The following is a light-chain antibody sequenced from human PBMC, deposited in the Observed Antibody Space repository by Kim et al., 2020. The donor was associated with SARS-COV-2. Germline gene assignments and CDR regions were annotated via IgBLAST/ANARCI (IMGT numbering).Light chain of an antibody. V-gene: IGKV4-1*01. CDR3: QQYYSTPQT. J-gene: IGKJ1*01. CDR1: QSVLYSSNNKNY. CDR2: WAS. Sequence: DIVMTQSPDSLAVSLGERATINCKSSQSVLYSSNNKNYLAWYQQKPGQPPKLLIYWASTRESGVPDRFSGSGSGTDFTLTISSLQAEDVAVYYCQQYYSTPQTFGQGNKVDIK.